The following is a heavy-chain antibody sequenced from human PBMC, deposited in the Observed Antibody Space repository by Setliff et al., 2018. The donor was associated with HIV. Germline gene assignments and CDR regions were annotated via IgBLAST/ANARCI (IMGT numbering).Heavy chain of an antibody. J-gene: IGHJ2*01. Sequence: ASVKVSCKASGYIFTSYAISWVRQAPGQGLEWMGWITTYKGNTNYAQKFQGRVTMTTDMSTRTVYMDLRSLRSDDTAVYYCMRDPSGYDASGYYPLRWYFDLWGRGTLVTVSS. CDR1: GYIFTSYA. CDR3: MRDPSGYDASGYYPLRWYFDL. CDR2: ITTYKGNT. D-gene: IGHD3-22*01. V-gene: IGHV1-18*01.